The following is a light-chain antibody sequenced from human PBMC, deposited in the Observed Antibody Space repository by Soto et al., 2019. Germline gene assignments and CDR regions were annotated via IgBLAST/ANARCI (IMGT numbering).Light chain of an antibody. J-gene: IGLJ1*01. V-gene: IGLV1-44*01. Sequence: QSVLTQPPSASGTPGQRVTISCSGSSSNIGSNPVNWYQQLPGTAPKLLIYSNNQRPSGVPDRFSGSKSGTSASTAISGLQSEDVADYYCAAWDDSLNGYVFGTGTKV. CDR3: AAWDDSLNGYV. CDR1: SSNIGSNP. CDR2: SNN.